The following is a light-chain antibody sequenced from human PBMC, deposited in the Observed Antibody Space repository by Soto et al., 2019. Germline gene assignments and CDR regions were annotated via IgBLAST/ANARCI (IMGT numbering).Light chain of an antibody. J-gene: IGLJ1*01. CDR1: SSEVGGYNY. Sequence: QSVLTQPASVSGSPGQSITISFTGTSSEVGGYNYVSWYQHHPGKAPKLLIYDVSNRPSGISNRFSGSKSDNTASLTISVLQPEDEADYYCSSYTTSNTRQIVFGTGTKVTVL. CDR3: SSYTTSNTRQIV. CDR2: DVS. V-gene: IGLV2-14*03.